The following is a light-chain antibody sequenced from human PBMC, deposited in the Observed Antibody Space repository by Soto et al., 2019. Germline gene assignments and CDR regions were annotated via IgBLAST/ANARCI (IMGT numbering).Light chain of an antibody. V-gene: IGKV3-20*01. CDR2: AVS. CDR1: QSLSNTY. Sequence: EILLMHTPSTLSLSPGGGATLSCRASQSLSNTYLAWYQQKPGQAPRLLIYAVSSRATGIPDRFSGSGSGTDFTLTISRLEPEDFAVYYCQQYGRSPYTFGQGTKVDIK. J-gene: IGKJ2*01. CDR3: QQYGRSPYT.